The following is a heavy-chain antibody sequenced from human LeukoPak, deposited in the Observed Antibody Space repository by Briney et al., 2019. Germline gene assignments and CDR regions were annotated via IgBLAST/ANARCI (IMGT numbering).Heavy chain of an antibody. CDR1: GGSISSSNW. CDR2: IYHSGST. D-gene: IGHD3-10*01. V-gene: IGHV4-4*02. CDR3: ARRITMVRGVIGWFDP. Sequence: SSETLSLTCAVSGGSISSSNWWSWVRQPPGKGLEWIGEIYHSGSTNYNPSLKSRVTISVDKSKNQFSLKLSSVTAADTAVYYCARRITMVRGVIGWFDPWGQGTLVTVSS. J-gene: IGHJ5*02.